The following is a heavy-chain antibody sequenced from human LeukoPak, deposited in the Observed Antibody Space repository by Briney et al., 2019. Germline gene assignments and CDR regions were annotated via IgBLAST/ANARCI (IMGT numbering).Heavy chain of an antibody. D-gene: IGHD3-16*01. CDR1: GGSFSGYY. CDR3: ARSPPYFWGVTSIGFFDF. Sequence: PSETLSLTCAVYGGSFSGYYWSWIRQPPGKGLEWIGEINHSGSTNYNPSLKSRVTISVDTSKNQFSLKLSSVTAADTAVYYCARSPPYFWGVTSIGFFDFWGQGTLVTVSS. V-gene: IGHV4-34*01. J-gene: IGHJ4*02. CDR2: INHSGST.